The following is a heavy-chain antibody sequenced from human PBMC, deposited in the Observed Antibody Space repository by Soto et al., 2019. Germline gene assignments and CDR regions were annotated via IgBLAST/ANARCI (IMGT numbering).Heavy chain of an antibody. CDR3: ARDHHSSRPYCFDF. D-gene: IGHD6-19*01. CDR1: GYIFTAYS. V-gene: IGHV1-3*01. J-gene: IGHJ4*02. Sequence: QVLLVQSGGEVKTPGASVTVSCKASGYIFTAYSMHWLRQAPGQRPERMGWINAGNGDTKYSQKFLGRVTITRDTSASTAYMHLNSLTSDDSAIYFCARDHHSSRPYCFDFWGQGTLVTVSS. CDR2: INAGNGDT.